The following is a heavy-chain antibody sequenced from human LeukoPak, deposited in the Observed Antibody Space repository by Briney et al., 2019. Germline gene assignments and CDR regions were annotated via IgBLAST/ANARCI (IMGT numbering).Heavy chain of an antibody. V-gene: IGHV3-9*03. CDR1: GFTFRNYW. Sequence: PGGSLRLSCAGSGFTFRNYWMSWVRQAPGKGLEWVSGISWNSGSIGYADSVRGRFTISRDNAKNSLYLQMNSLRAEDMALYYCAKGGRYSSSWYFDYWGQGTLVTVSS. CDR2: ISWNSGSI. D-gene: IGHD6-13*01. J-gene: IGHJ4*02. CDR3: AKGGRYSSSWYFDY.